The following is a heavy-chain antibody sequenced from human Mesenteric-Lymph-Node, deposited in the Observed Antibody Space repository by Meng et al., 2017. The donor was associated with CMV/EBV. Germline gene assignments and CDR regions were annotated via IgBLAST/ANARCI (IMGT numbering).Heavy chain of an antibody. CDR3: ARAGSSSIGMDV. CDR2: ITSGDST. J-gene: IGHJ6*02. CDR1: GFTFSSDA. D-gene: IGHD6-6*01. Sequence: GESLKISCAASGFTFSSDAMSWVRQAPGKGLEWVSTITSGDSTYYADSVKGRFTISRDNAKNSLYLQMNSLRAEDTAVYYCARAGSSSIGMDVWGQGTTVTVSS. V-gene: IGHV3-23*01.